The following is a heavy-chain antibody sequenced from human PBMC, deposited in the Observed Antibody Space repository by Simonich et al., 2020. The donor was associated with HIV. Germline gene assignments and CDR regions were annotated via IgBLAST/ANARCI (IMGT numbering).Heavy chain of an antibody. Sequence: QVHLQQWGAGLLKPSETLSLTCAVYGGSFSGYYWNWIRQPPGKGLEWIGEINHSGSTDYPPSRKGRVTISVDTSKNQFSLKLSSVTAADTAMYYCARRGGYAFDYWGQGTLVTVSS. J-gene: IGHJ4*02. CDR3: ARRGGYAFDY. V-gene: IGHV4-34*01. CDR1: GGSFSGYY. D-gene: IGHD5-12*01. CDR2: INHSGST.